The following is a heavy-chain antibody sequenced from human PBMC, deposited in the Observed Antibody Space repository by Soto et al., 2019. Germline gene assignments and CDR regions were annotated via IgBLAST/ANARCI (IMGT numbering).Heavy chain of an antibody. J-gene: IGHJ5*02. D-gene: IGHD3-22*01. CDR1: GFSLSTSGVG. CDR3: ALSYYYDSSGYSPYNWFDP. Sequence: SGPTRVNPTQTLTLTCTFAGFSLSTSGVGVGWIRQPPGKALEWLALIYWNDDKRYSPSLKSRLTITKDTSKNQVVLTMTNMDPVDTATYYCALSYYYDSSGYSPYNWFDPWGQGTLVTVSS. CDR2: IYWNDDK. V-gene: IGHV2-5*01.